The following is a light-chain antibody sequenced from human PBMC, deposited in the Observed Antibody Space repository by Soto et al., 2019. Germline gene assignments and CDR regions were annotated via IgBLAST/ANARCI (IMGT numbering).Light chain of an antibody. V-gene: IGLV7-43*01. CDR3: LLYYGGAWV. J-gene: IGLJ3*02. CDR2: STS. CDR1: TGAVTSGYY. Sequence: QAVVTQEHSLTVSPGGTVTLTCASSTGAVTSGYYPSWFQQKPGQAPGALIYSTSNKHSWTPARFSGSLLGGKAALTLSGVQPEDEAEYYCLLYYGGAWVFGGGTQLTVL.